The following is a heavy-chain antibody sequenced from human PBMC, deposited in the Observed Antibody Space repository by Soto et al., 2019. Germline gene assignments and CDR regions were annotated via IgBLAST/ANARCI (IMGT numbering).Heavy chain of an antibody. Sequence: QVQLVQSGAEVKKPGASVKVSCKASGYTFTSYGISWVRQAPGQGLEWMGWISAYNGNTNYAQKLQGRVTMTTDTSTSTAYMELRSLRSDDTAVYYCARDTGQLGSLDYYYYGMDVWGQGTTVTVSS. CDR3: ARDTGQLGSLDYYYYGMDV. J-gene: IGHJ6*02. D-gene: IGHD6-6*01. CDR1: GYTFTSYG. CDR2: ISAYNGNT. V-gene: IGHV1-18*01.